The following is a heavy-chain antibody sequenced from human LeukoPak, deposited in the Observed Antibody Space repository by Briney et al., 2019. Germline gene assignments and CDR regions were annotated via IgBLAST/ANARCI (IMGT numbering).Heavy chain of an antibody. CDR1: GYTFTSHG. V-gene: IGHV1-18*01. Sequence: GPSVKVSCKASGYTFTSHGISWVRQAPGQGLEWMGWISTYNGNTNYAQKLQGRVSMTTDTSTSTAYMDLRSLRSDDTAVYYCARGHDFWSGYLYVDPWGQGTLVTVSS. J-gene: IGHJ5*02. CDR3: ARGHDFWSGYLYVDP. D-gene: IGHD3-3*01. CDR2: ISTYNGNT.